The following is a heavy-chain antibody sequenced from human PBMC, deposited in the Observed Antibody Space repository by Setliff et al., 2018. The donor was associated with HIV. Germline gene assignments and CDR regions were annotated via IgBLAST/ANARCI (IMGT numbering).Heavy chain of an antibody. CDR2: IIPISGTS. CDR3: ASGSVSGDTFDY. V-gene: IGHV1-69*13. J-gene: IGHJ4*02. D-gene: IGHD2-21*02. CDR1: GGSFSDTA. Sequence: SVKVSCKASGGSFSDTAITWVRQAPGQGLEWMGTIIPISGTSNYAQRFQGRVTITADDSTSTAYMDLSTLRSEDMAIYYCASGSVSGDTFDYWGQGTLVTVSS.